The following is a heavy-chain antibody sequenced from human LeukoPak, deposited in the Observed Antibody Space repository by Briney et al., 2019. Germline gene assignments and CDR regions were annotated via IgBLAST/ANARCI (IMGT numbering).Heavy chain of an antibody. V-gene: IGHV1-69*05. CDR3: AREKVVTYNWFDP. CDR2: IIPIFGTA. Sequence: SVKVSCKASGGTFSSYAISWVRQAPGQGLEWMGRIIPIFGTANYAQKFQGRVTITTDESTSTAYMELSSLRSEDTAAYYCAREKVVTYNWFDPWGQGTLVTVSS. D-gene: IGHD4-23*01. J-gene: IGHJ5*02. CDR1: GGTFSSYA.